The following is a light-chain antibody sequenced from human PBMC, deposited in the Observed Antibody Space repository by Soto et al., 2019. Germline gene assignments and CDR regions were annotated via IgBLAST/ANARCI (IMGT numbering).Light chain of an antibody. V-gene: IGLV1-44*01. J-gene: IGLJ2*01. CDR2: SND. CDR1: SSNIGGNS. Sequence: QSVLTQPPSASGTPGQRVTISCSGASSNIGGNSVNWYQQLPGTAPTLLIYSNDRRPSGVPDRLSASKSGTSASLAISGLQSEDEAHYYCAAWDDTLYGVVFGGGTKLTVL. CDR3: AAWDDTLYGVV.